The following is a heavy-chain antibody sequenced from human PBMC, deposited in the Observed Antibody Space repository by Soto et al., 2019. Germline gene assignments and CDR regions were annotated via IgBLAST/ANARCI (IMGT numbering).Heavy chain of an antibody. CDR1: GFTFSSYG. Sequence: GGSLRLSCAASGFTFSSYGMHWVRQAPGKGLEWVAVISYDGSNKYYADSVKGRFTISRDNSKNTLYLQMNSLRAEDTAVYYCAKSFAFYCSSTSCRFDAFDIWGQGTMVTVSS. J-gene: IGHJ3*02. CDR3: AKSFAFYCSSTSCRFDAFDI. V-gene: IGHV3-30*18. CDR2: ISYDGSNK. D-gene: IGHD2-2*01.